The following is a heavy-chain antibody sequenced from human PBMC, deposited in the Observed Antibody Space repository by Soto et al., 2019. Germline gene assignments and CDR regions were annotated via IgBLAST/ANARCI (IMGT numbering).Heavy chain of an antibody. J-gene: IGHJ6*03. V-gene: IGHV3-11*01. CDR1: GFTFSDYY. D-gene: IGHD2-2*01. CDR2: ISSSGSTI. Sequence: GGSLRLSCAASGFTFSDYYMSWIRQAPGKGLEWVSYISSSGSTIYYADSVKGRFTISRDNAKNSLYLQMNSLRAEDTAVYYCARLGSTSIRNARYYYYYMDVWGKGTTVTVSS. CDR3: ARLGSTSIRNARYYYYYMDV.